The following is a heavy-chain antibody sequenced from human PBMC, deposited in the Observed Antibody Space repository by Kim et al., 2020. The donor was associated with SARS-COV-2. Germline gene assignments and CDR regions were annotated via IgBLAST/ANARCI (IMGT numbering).Heavy chain of an antibody. V-gene: IGHV3-23*01. D-gene: IGHD3-10*01. Sequence: GGSLRLSCAASGFTFSSYAMSWVRQAPGKGLEWVSAISGSGGSTYYADSVKGRFTISRDNSKNTLYLQMNSLRAEDTAVYYCAKVQVMVRGVIPLTYFDYWGQGTLVTVYS. CDR3: AKVQVMVRGVIPLTYFDY. CDR2: ISGSGGST. CDR1: GFTFSSYA. J-gene: IGHJ4*02.